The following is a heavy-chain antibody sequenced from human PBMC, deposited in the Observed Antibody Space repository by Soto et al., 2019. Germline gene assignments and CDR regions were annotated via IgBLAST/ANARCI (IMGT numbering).Heavy chain of an antibody. CDR2: IYYSGST. V-gene: IGHV4-61*01. J-gene: IGHJ3*02. D-gene: IGHD5-12*01. Sequence: SETLSLTCTVSGGSVSSGSYYWSWIRQPPGKGLEWIGYIYYSGSTNYNPSLKSRVTISVDTSKNQFSLKLSSVTAADTAVYYCARDNISRDGYKITDPAFAFDIWGQGKMVTVSS. CDR1: GGSVSSGSYY. CDR3: ARDNISRDGYKITDPAFAFDI.